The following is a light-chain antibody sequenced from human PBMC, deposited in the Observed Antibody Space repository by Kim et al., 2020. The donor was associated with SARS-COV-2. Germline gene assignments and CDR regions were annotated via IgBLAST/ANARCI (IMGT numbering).Light chain of an antibody. CDR1: SLRSYY. CDR3: NSRDSSGPVV. CDR2: GKN. V-gene: IGLV3-19*01. Sequence: ALGQTVRITCQGDSLRSYYASWYQQKTGQAPVLVIYGKNKRPSGLPDRFSGSSSGKTAFLTITGGQAEDEADYYCNSRDSSGPVVFGGGTQLTV. J-gene: IGLJ2*01.